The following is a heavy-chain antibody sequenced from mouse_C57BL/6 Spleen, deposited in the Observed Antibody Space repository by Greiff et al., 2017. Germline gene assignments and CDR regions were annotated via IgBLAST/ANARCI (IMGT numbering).Heavy chain of an antibody. CDR3: TRKGVSYYGYDEGAWYAY. CDR1: GYTFTDYE. D-gene: IGHD2-9*01. V-gene: IGHV1-15*01. CDR2: IDPETGGT. J-gene: IGHJ3*01. Sequence: VQLQESGAELVRPGASVTLSCKASGYTFTDYEMHWVKQTPVNGLEWIGAIDPETGGTAYNQKFKGKAILSADKSSSTVYMELRSLTSADSAGYYRTRKGVSYYGYDEGAWYAYWGQEALVTVSA.